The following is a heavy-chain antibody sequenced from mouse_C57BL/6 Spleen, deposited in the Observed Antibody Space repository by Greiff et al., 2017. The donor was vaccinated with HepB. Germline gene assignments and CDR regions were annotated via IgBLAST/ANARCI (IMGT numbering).Heavy chain of an antibody. CDR3: ARGSYYFMDY. CDR1: GYTFTSYW. J-gene: IGHJ4*01. D-gene: IGHD1-1*01. V-gene: IGHV1-55*01. CDR2: IYPGSGST. Sequence: QVQLQQPGAELVKPGASVKMSCKASGYTFTSYWITWVKQRPGQGLEWIGDIYPGSGSTNYNEKFKSNATLTVDTSSSPAYMQLSSLTSEDSAVYYCARGSYYFMDYWGQGTSVTVSS.